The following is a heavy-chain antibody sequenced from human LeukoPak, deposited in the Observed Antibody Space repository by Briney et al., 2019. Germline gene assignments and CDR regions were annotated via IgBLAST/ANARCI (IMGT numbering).Heavy chain of an antibody. CDR3: ARARLLTMVRGVIMSEFDY. J-gene: IGHJ4*02. CDR1: GYTFTGYY. Sequence: ASVKVSCKASGYTFTGYYMHWVRQAPGQGLEWMGWINPNSGGTNYAQKFQGRVTMTRDTSISTAYMELSRLRSDDTAVYYCARARLLTMVRGVIMSEFDYWGQGTLVTVSS. V-gene: IGHV1-2*02. D-gene: IGHD3-10*01. CDR2: INPNSGGT.